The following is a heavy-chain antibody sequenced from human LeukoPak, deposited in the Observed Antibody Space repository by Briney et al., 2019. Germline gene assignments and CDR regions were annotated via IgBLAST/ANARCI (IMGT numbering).Heavy chain of an antibody. V-gene: IGHV4-31*03. J-gene: IGHJ5*02. Sequence: PSETLSLTCTVSGGSISSGGYYWSWIRQHPGKGLEWIGYIYYSGSTYYNPSLKSRVTISVDTSKNQFSLKLSSVTAADTAVYYCASSYVWGSYRYAGFDPWGQGTLVTVSS. CDR2: IYYSGST. D-gene: IGHD3-16*02. CDR1: GGSISSGGYY. CDR3: ASSYVWGSYRYAGFDP.